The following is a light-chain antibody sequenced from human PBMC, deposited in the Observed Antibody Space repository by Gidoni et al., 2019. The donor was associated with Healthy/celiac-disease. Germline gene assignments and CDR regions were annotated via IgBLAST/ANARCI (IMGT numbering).Light chain of an antibody. J-gene: IGKJ4*01. CDR1: QCISSY. CDR3: QQLNSYPPGLT. V-gene: IGKV1-9*01. Sequence: DIQVTQSPSFLSASVGDRVNITCRARQCISSYLAWYQQKPGKAPKLLIYAASTLQSGVPSRFSGSGSGTEFTLTFSSLQPEDFATYYCQQLNSYPPGLTFGGGTKVEIK. CDR2: AAS.